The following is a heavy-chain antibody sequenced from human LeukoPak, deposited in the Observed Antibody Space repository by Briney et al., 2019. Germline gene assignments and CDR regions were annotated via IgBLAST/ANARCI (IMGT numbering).Heavy chain of an antibody. CDR3: ARGGVSPAY. J-gene: IGHJ4*02. Sequence: PGGSLRVSCAASGFTFKSYEMNWVRQAPGKGLEWISYINTRGSVTEYADSVNGRFAVSRDNDKNLLYLQMSSLRVEDTAVYYCARGGVSPAYWGQGTLVAVSS. V-gene: IGHV3-48*03. CDR1: GFTFKSYE. D-gene: IGHD5/OR15-5a*01. CDR2: INTRGSVT.